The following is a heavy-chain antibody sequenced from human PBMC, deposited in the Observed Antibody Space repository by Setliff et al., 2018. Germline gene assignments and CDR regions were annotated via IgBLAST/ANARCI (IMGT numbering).Heavy chain of an antibody. V-gene: IGHV3-21*01. Sequence: PGGSLRLSCVASGLPFSNSNMNWVRQAPGEGLELVAAISSISNYRYYADSVKGRFTISRDNAKNSLFLQMNNPRAEDTALYYCASSSGTYTRWFDYWGQGTLVTVSS. CDR3: ASSSGTYTRWFDY. J-gene: IGHJ4*02. CDR1: GLPFSNSN. CDR2: ISSISNYR. D-gene: IGHD3-10*01.